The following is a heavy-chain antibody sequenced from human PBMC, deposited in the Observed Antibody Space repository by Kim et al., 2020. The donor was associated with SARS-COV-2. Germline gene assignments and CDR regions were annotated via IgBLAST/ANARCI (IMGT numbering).Heavy chain of an antibody. CDR2: ISWNSGSI. CDR3: AKDRREWLSYYYYYYYMDV. Sequence: GGSLRLSCAASGFTFGDYAMHWVRQAPGKGLEWVSGISWNSGSIGYVDSVKGRFTISRDNAKNSLYLQMNSLRAEDTALYYCAKDRREWLSYYYYYYYMDVWGKGTTVTVSS. D-gene: IGHD3-3*01. V-gene: IGHV3-9*01. CDR1: GFTFGDYA. J-gene: IGHJ6*03.